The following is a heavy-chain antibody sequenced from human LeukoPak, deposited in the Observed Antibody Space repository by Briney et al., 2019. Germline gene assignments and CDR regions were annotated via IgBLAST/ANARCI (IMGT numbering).Heavy chain of an antibody. V-gene: IGHV3-23*01. CDR3: AKRGDGSGGLHY. Sequence: GGSLRLSCAASGFTFNLYAMTWVRQAPGKGLEWVSTFYETLKTDYADSVKGRFTISRDTSNNMLYLQMNSLRTEDTAIYYCAKRGDGSGGLHYWGQGTLVTVSS. D-gene: IGHD6-19*01. CDR2: FYETLKT. J-gene: IGHJ4*02. CDR1: GFTFNLYA.